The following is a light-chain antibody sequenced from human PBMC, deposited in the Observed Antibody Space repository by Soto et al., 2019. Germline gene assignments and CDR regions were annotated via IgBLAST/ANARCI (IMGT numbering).Light chain of an antibody. CDR2: AAS. CDR1: QSISSH. V-gene: IGKV1-8*01. J-gene: IGKJ1*01. CDR3: QQYYSYPWT. Sequence: IQMTQSPSSLSASVGDRVTITCRASQSISSHLNWYQQKPGKAPKLLIYAASTLQSGVPSRFSGSGSGTDFTLTISCLQSEDFATYYCQQYYSYPWTFGQGTKVDIK.